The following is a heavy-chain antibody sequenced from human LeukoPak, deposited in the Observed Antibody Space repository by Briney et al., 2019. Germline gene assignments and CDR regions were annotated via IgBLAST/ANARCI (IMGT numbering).Heavy chain of an antibody. Sequence: PSETPSLTCTVSGYSISSGYYWGWIRQPPGKGLEWIGSIYHSGSTYYNPSLKSRVTISVDTSKNQFSLKLSSVTAADTAVYYCARATPIVVVINNWFDPWGQGTLVTVSS. CDR2: IYHSGST. J-gene: IGHJ5*02. V-gene: IGHV4-38-2*02. D-gene: IGHD3-22*01. CDR3: ARATPIVVVINNWFDP. CDR1: GYSISSGYY.